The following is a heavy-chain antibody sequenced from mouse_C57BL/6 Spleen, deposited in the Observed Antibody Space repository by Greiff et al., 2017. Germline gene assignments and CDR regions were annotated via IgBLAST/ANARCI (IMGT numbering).Heavy chain of an antibody. D-gene: IGHD1-1*01. V-gene: IGHV1-54*01. CDR3: ARDYYGSTLDY. CDR2: INPGSGGT. CDR1: GYAFTNYL. J-gene: IGHJ2*01. Sequence: QVQLQQSGAELVRPGTSVKVSCKASGYAFTNYLIEWVQQRPGQGLEWIGVINPGSGGTNYNEKFKGKATLTADKSYSTAYMQLSSLTSEDSAVYFVARDYYGSTLDYWGQGTTLTVSS.